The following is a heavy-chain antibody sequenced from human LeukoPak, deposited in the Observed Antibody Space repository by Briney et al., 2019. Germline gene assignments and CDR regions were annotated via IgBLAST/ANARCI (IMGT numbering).Heavy chain of an antibody. J-gene: IGHJ4*02. D-gene: IGHD5-12*01. Sequence: SETLSLTCTVSGASLSSTTYYWGWIRQPPRKGLEWIASIYYSGSTYYNPSLKSRVTISVDTSKNQFSLKLSSVTAADTAVYYCARASMVAKRGLDYWGQGTLVTVSS. CDR3: ARASMVAKRGLDY. CDR1: GASLSSTTYY. CDR2: IYYSGST. V-gene: IGHV4-39*01.